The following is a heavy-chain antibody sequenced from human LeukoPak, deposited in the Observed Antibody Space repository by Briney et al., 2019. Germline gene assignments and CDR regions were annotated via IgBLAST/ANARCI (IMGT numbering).Heavy chain of an antibody. V-gene: IGHV1-8*03. CDR3: ASPLLYGMSAFDI. CDR1: GYTFTSYD. CDR2: MNPNSGNT. Sequence: GASVKVSCKASGYTFTSYDINWVRQATGQGLEWMGWMNPNSGNTGYAQKFQGRVTITRNTSISTAYMELSSLRSEDTAVYYCASPLLYGMSAFDIWGQGTMVTVSS. D-gene: IGHD2-2*02. J-gene: IGHJ3*02.